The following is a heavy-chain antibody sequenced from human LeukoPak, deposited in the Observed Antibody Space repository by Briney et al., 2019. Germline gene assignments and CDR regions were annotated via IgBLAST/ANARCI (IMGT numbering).Heavy chain of an antibody. CDR2: IKHSGST. Sequence: SETLTLTCAVYGRSFSGYYWSWLRQPPGKALEWIGEIKHSGSTNYNPSLKSRVTRSVDTSKAQFSLKLSSVTAADTAVYYCARVFYYYYGMDVWGQGTTVTVSS. CDR1: GRSFSGYY. CDR3: ARVFYYYYGMDV. J-gene: IGHJ6*02. V-gene: IGHV4-34*01.